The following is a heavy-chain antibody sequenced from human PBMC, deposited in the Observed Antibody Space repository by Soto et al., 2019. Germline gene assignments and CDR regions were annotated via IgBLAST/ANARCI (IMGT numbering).Heavy chain of an antibody. CDR3: ARGYCSSVTCYAGRDHFDY. CDR1: GGSISSGGYY. Sequence: ASETLSVTCTVSGGSISSGGYYWSWIRQHPGKGLEWIGYIYYSGSTHYNPSLKSRVTISIDTSKNQFSLKLSSVTAADTAVFYCARGYCSSVTCYAGRDHFDYWGQGTLVTVS. CDR2: IYYSGST. J-gene: IGHJ4*02. V-gene: IGHV4-31*03. D-gene: IGHD2-2*01.